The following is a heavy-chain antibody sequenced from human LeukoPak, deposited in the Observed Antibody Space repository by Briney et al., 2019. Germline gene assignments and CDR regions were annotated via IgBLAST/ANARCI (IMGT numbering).Heavy chain of an antibody. J-gene: IGHJ3*02. D-gene: IGHD6-13*01. CDR1: GDSVSSNSAA. CDR2: TYYRSKWYN. Sequence: SQTLSLTCAISGDSVSSNSAAWNWIRQSPSRGLEWLGRTYYRSKWYNDYAVSVKSRITINPDTSKNQFSLQLNSVTPEDTAVYYCARGRPEYSSSWSPHQRAFDIWGQGTMVTVSS. V-gene: IGHV6-1*01. CDR3: ARGRPEYSSSWSPHQRAFDI.